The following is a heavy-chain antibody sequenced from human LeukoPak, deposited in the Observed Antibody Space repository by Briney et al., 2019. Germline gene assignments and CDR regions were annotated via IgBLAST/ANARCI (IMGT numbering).Heavy chain of an antibody. CDR2: ISSSSSYI. Sequence: PGGSLRLSCAASGFTFNTYNMNWVRQAPGKGLEWVSSISSSSSYIYYADSVKGRFTISRDNAKNSLFLQMNSLRAEDTAVYYCVRDLGRESIFDYWGQGTLVTVSS. D-gene: IGHD7-27*01. V-gene: IGHV3-21*01. CDR1: GFTFNTYN. CDR3: VRDLGRESIFDY. J-gene: IGHJ4*02.